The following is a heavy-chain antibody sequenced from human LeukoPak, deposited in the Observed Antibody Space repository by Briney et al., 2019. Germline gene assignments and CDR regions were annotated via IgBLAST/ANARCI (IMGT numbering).Heavy chain of an antibody. D-gene: IGHD4-23*01. J-gene: IGHJ3*02. Sequence: GVSLTLSCSASAFTFYSYAMQWVRPAPGKGRVWVIDISCDGTNNSYADSVKGRFTIYRDNSKHTLYLKSQSLRAADTAVYYSARDIPRWAVFYIWGQGTMVTVSS. CDR3: ARDIPRWAVFYI. CDR2: ISCDGTNN. CDR1: AFTFYSYA. V-gene: IGHV3-30*04.